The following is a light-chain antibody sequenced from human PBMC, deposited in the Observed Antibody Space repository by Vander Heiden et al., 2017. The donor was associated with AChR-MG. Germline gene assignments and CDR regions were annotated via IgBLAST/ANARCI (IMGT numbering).Light chain of an antibody. V-gene: IGKV1-39*01. J-gene: IGKJ1*01. CDR3: RQSYSTPRT. CDR1: QSISSY. CDR2: AAS. Sequence: IQMTQSTSSLSASVGDRVIITCRASQSISSYLNWYQQKPGKAPKLLIYAASSLQSGVPSRFSGSGSGTDFTLTISSLQPEDFATYYCRQSYSTPRTFGQGTKVEIK.